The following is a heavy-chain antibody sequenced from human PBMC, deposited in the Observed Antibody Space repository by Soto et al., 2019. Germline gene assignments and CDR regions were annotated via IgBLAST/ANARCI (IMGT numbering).Heavy chain of an antibody. CDR3: ARDLDIVVVVAATLSRSDFDI. Sequence: GGSLRLSCAASGFTFSSYSMNWVRQAPGKGLEWVSYISSSSSTIYYADSVKGRFTISRDNAKNSLYLQMNSLRDEDTAVYYCARDLDIVVVVAATLSRSDFDIWGQGTMVTVSS. V-gene: IGHV3-48*02. CDR2: ISSSSSTI. D-gene: IGHD2-15*01. J-gene: IGHJ3*02. CDR1: GFTFSSYS.